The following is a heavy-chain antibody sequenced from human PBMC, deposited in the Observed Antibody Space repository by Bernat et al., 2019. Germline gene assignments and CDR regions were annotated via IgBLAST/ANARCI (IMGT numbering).Heavy chain of an antibody. D-gene: IGHD2-15*01. CDR1: GFTFSSYA. CDR2: ISGSGGST. Sequence: EVQLLESGGGLVQPGGSLRLSCAASGFTFSSYAMSWVRQAPGKGLEWVSAISGSGGSTYYADSVKGRFTISRDNSKNTLYLQMNSLRAEDTAVYYCAKASGAPRYCSGGSCYAFYYYYGMDVWGQGTTVTVSS. V-gene: IGHV3-23*01. J-gene: IGHJ6*02. CDR3: AKASGAPRYCSGGSCYAFYYYYGMDV.